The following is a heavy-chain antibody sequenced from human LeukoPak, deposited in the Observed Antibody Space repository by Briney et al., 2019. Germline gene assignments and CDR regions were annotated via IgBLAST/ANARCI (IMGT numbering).Heavy chain of an antibody. V-gene: IGHV3-33*01. D-gene: IGHD3-16*02. CDR1: GFIFSSYG. Sequence: GGSLRLSCAASGFIFSSYGIHWVRQAPGKGLEWVAVIWYDGSNKYYADSVKGRFTISRDNSKNTLYLQMNSLRAEDTAVYYCARWGFGGVIVPFSMDVWGKGTTVTVSS. J-gene: IGHJ6*04. CDR2: IWYDGSNK. CDR3: ARWGFGGVIVPFSMDV.